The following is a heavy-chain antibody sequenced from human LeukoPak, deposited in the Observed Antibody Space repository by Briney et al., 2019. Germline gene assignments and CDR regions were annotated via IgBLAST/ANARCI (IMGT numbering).Heavy chain of an antibody. CDR3: ARPPSRAAPGPFDY. J-gene: IGHJ4*02. CDR2: IFPGDSDT. V-gene: IGHV5-51*01. CDR1: GSSFSSYW. Sequence: GESLKIPCKASGSSFSSYWIGWVRQTPGKGLEWMGIIFPGDSDTRYTPSFQGQVTISADKSISTAYLQWSSLKASDTAMYYCARPPSRAAPGPFDYGGQGTLVTVSS. D-gene: IGHD6-13*01.